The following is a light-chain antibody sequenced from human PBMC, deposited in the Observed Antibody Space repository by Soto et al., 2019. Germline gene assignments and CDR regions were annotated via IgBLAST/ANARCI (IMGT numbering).Light chain of an antibody. J-gene: IGLJ3*02. CDR2: LNSDGSH. Sequence: QPVLTQSPSASASLGASVKLTCTLSSGHSSYAIAWHQQQPEKGPRYLMKLNSDGSHSKGDGIPYRFSGSSSGAERYLTISSLQSEDEADYYCQTWGPGILVFGGGTQLTVL. V-gene: IGLV4-69*01. CDR1: SGHSSYA. CDR3: QTWGPGILV.